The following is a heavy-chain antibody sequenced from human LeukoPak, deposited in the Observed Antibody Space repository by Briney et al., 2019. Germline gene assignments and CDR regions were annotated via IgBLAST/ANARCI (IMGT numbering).Heavy chain of an antibody. D-gene: IGHD3-10*01. CDR1: GFTFSSYG. V-gene: IGHV3-30*02. CDR3: AKDLLTMARGVTPEIDY. J-gene: IGHJ4*02. CDR2: IRYDGSNK. Sequence: PGGSLRLSCAASGFTFSSYGMHWVRQAPGKGLEWVAFIRYDGSNKYYADSVKGRFTISRDNSKNTLYLQMNSLRAEDTAVYYCAKDLLTMARGVTPEIDYWGQGTLVTVSS.